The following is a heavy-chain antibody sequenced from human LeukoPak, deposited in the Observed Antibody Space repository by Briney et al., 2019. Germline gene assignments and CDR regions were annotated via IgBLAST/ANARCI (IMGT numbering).Heavy chain of an antibody. J-gene: IGHJ4*02. CDR2: INHSGST. CDR3: AREGSGWYGKFDY. Sequence: SETLSLTCAVYGGSFSGYYWSWIRQPPGKGLEWIGEINHSGSTSYNPSLKSRVTISVDTSKNQFSLKLSSVTAADTAVYYCAREGSGWYGKFDYWGQGTLVTVSS. V-gene: IGHV4-34*01. D-gene: IGHD6-19*01. CDR1: GGSFSGYY.